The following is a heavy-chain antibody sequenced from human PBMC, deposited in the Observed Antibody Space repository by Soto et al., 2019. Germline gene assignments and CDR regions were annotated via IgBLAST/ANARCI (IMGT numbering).Heavy chain of an antibody. CDR2: IYYSGST. D-gene: IGHD4-17*01. Sequence: QLQLQESGPGLVKPSETLSLTCTVSGGSISSSSYYWGWIRQPPGKGLEWIGSIYYSGSTYYNPSLKSRVTIAVDTAKNQFSLKLSSVTAADTAVYYCASNTVTTEGIYWYFDLWGRGTLVTVSS. J-gene: IGHJ2*01. CDR1: GGSISSSSYY. V-gene: IGHV4-39*01. CDR3: ASNTVTTEGIYWYFDL.